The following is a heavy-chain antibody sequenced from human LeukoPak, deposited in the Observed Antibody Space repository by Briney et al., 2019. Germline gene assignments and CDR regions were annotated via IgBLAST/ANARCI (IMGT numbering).Heavy chain of an antibody. Sequence: GGSLRLSCAASGFTFSGSAMQWVRQASGKGLEWVGRIRSKANSYATAYAASVKGRFTISRDDSKNTAYLQMNSLKTEDTAVYYCTGIAAAVYYGLDVWGQGTTVTVSS. CDR3: TGIAAAVYYGLDV. J-gene: IGHJ6*02. CDR2: IRSKANSYAT. D-gene: IGHD6-13*01. CDR1: GFTFSGSA. V-gene: IGHV3-73*01.